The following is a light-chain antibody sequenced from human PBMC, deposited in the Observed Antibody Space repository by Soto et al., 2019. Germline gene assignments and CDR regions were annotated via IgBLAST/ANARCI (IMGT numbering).Light chain of an antibody. Sequence: DIQMTQSPSFLSASVGDRVTITCLASQGINIFLAWFQQKPGKAPNLLISAASTLQSGVPSRFSGSRSETEFTLTITSLQPEDSATYYCQQRNSYPRTFGQGTKVDI. CDR1: QGINIF. CDR3: QQRNSYPRT. CDR2: AAS. V-gene: IGKV1-9*01. J-gene: IGKJ2*01.